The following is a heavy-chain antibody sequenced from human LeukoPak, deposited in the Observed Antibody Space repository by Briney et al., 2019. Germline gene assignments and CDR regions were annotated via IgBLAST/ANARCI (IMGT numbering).Heavy chain of an antibody. J-gene: IGHJ3*02. CDR3: ARRKGNYDIWIGYHRDAFDI. V-gene: IGHV5-51*01. Sequence: GESPLTSCIGSGYSFSSYWIAWVRQMPGEGLEWMGMIFSGNSGTSYGPSFQHQVTISLDKSINTPYLQWSSLNATDTAMYDCARRKGNYDIWIGYHRDAFDIWGQGTMITVSS. D-gene: IGHD3-3*01. CDR2: IFSGNSGT. CDR1: GYSFSSYW.